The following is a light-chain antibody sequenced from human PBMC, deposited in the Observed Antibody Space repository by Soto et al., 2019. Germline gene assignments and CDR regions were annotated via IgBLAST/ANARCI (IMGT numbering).Light chain of an antibody. CDR1: QDIGKY. Sequence: DTQMTQSPSSLSASVGDRVTITCQASQDIGKYLNWYQQKPGKAPELLIYDASLLEAGVPSRYSRSLSETEFTFTISSLQPEGLATDYRQRYGNLPLTVGPGTKVDIK. CDR2: DAS. J-gene: IGKJ3*01. V-gene: IGKV1-33*01. CDR3: QRYGNLPLT.